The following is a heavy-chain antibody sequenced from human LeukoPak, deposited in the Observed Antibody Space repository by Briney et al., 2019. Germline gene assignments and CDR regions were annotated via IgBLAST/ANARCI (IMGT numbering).Heavy chain of an antibody. CDR2: IKQDGSEK. CDR1: GFTFSSYW. Sequence: GSLRLSCAASGFTFSSYWMSWVRQAPGKGLEWVANIKQDGSEKYYVDSVKGRFTISRDNAKNSLYLQMNYLRVEDTGTYYCTKGGHLDYWGQGTLVTVSS. D-gene: IGHD3-16*01. J-gene: IGHJ4*02. CDR3: TKGGHLDY. V-gene: IGHV3-7*01.